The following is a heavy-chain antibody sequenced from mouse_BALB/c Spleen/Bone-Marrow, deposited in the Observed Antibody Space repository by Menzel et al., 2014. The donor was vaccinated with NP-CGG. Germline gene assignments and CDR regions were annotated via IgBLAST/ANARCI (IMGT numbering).Heavy chain of an antibody. V-gene: IGHV1S81*02. D-gene: IGHD2-1*01. CDR1: GYTLTSYW. J-gene: IGHJ2*01. Sequence: QVQLKQSGAELVKPGASVKLSCKASGYTLTSYWMHWVKQRPGQGLEWIGEINPSNGRTNYNEKFKSKATLTVDKSSSTAYMQLSSLTSEDSAVYYCARCYYGNYFDYWGQGTTLTVSS. CDR3: ARCYYGNYFDY. CDR2: INPSNGRT.